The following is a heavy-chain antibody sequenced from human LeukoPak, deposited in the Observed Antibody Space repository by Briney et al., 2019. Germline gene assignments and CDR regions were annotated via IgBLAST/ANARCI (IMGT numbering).Heavy chain of an antibody. CDR2: IIPIFGTA. CDR1: GGTFSSYA. J-gene: IGHJ6*03. D-gene: IGHD3-10*01. CDR3: ARGVEFYYYYYMDV. Sequence: SAKVSCKASGGTFSSYAISWVRQAPGQGLEWMGGIIPIFGTANYAQKFQGRVTITTDESTSIAYMELSSLRSEDTAVYYCARGVEFYYYYYMDVWGKGTTVTVSS. V-gene: IGHV1-69*05.